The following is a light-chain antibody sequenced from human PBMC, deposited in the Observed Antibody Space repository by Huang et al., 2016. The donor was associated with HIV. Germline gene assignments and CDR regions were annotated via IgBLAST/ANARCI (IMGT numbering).Light chain of an antibody. J-gene: IGKJ2*01. V-gene: IGKV4-1*01. CDR1: QSILYTSNNKNF. Sequence: DIVMTQSPDSLAVSLGERATINCTSSQSILYTSNNKNFLAWYQQKPGQPPKLLIYWASTRESGVPDRFSVSGSATDFTLTVGSLQAEDVATYYCQQYYATPYTFGQGTKLEIK. CDR2: WAS. CDR3: QQYYATPYT.